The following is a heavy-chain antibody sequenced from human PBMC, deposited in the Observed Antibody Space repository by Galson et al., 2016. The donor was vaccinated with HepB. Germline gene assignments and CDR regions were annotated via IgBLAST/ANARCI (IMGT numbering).Heavy chain of an antibody. J-gene: IGHJ3*02. D-gene: IGHD3-10*01. CDR3: AKERGSRLTMVRGVLDPLDI. Sequence: SLRLSCAASGFTFSTYGMHWVRQAPGKGLEWVALISYDGKSESYADSVKGRVTISRDNSKNTLYLQMHSLRAEDTAVYYCAKERGSRLTMVRGVLDPLDIWGQGILVTVSS. V-gene: IGHV3-30*18. CDR1: GFTFSTYG. CDR2: ISYDGKSE.